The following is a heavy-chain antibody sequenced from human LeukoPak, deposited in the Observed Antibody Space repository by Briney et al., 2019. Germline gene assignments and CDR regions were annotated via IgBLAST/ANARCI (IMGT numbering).Heavy chain of an antibody. CDR2: INHSGST. CDR3: ASTGYSSRSGY. J-gene: IGHJ4*02. V-gene: IGHV4-34*01. CDR1: GGSFSGYY. Sequence: SETLSLTCAVYGGSFSGYYWSWIRQPPGKGLEWIGEINHSGSTNYNPSLKSRVTISVDTSKNQFSLKLSSVTAADTAVYYCASTGYSSRSGYWGQGTLVTVSS. D-gene: IGHD6-19*01.